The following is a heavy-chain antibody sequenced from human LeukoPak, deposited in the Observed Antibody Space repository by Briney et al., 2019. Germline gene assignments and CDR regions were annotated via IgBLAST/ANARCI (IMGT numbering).Heavy chain of an antibody. CDR3: AGIVLKEAAQFDF. D-gene: IGHD2-8*01. V-gene: IGHV4-34*09. Sequence: PSETLSLTCAVYGGSFSGYYWSWIRQPPGKGLEWIGEINHSGSTYYSPSLKSRVSISVDMSQNQFSLNLNSVTAADTAVYFCAGIVLKEAAQFDFWGQGTLVTVSS. CDR2: INHSGST. CDR1: GGSFSGYY. J-gene: IGHJ4*02.